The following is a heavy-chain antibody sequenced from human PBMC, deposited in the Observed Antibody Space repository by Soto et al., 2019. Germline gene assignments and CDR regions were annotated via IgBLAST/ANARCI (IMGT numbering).Heavy chain of an antibody. V-gene: IGHV1-2*02. CDR2: INPNSGGT. D-gene: IGHD3-10*01. CDR3: ARAAGWGVAAHYSYYGMDV. J-gene: IGHJ6*02. Sequence: ASVKVSCKASGYTFTGYYMHWVRQAPGQGLEWMGWINPNSGGTNYAQKFQGRVTMTRDTSISTAYMELSRLRSDDTAVYYCARAAGWGVAAHYSYYGMDVWGQGTLVTVSS. CDR1: GYTFTGYY.